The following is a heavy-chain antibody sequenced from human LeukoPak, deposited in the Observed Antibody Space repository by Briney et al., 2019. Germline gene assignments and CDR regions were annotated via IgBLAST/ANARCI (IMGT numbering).Heavy chain of an antibody. CDR2: ISSSSSTI. V-gene: IGHV3-48*01. D-gene: IGHD3-10*01. J-gene: IGHJ4*02. CDR1: GFTFSSYS. CDR3: ARGSTLDRGLVYY. Sequence: TGGSLRLSCAASGFTFSSYSMNWVRQAPGKGLEWVSYISSSSSTIYYADSVKGRFTISRDNAKNSLYLQMNSLRAEDTAVYYCARGSTLDRGLVYYWGQGTLVTVSS.